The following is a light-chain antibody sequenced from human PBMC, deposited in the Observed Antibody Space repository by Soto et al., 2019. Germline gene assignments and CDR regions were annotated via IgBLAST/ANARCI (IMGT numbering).Light chain of an antibody. J-gene: IGKJ2*01. CDR3: QQYDSYSPYT. V-gene: IGKV1-5*03. Sequence: DIQMTQFPPTLSASIGDRVTITCRASQTISSSLAWYQQKPGKAPKLLIYKASTLETGVPSRISGSGSGTEFTLNISSLQPDDFATYYCQQYDSYSPYTFGQGTRLEIK. CDR2: KAS. CDR1: QTISSS.